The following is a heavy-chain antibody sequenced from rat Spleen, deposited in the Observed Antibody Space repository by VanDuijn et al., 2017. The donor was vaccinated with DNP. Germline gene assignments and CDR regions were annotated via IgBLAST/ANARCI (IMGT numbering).Heavy chain of an antibody. CDR3: ARPYNSGFAY. CDR1: GFTFSDYY. Sequence: EVQLVESGGGIIQPGRSLKLSCAASGFTFSDYYMAWVRQAPTKGLEWVAYISYDGGRSYNGDSVKGRFTISRDNAKSTLYLQMNSLRSEDMATYYCARPYNSGFAYWGQGTLVTVSS. D-gene: IGHD4-3*01. V-gene: IGHV5-22*01. J-gene: IGHJ3*01. CDR2: ISYDGGRS.